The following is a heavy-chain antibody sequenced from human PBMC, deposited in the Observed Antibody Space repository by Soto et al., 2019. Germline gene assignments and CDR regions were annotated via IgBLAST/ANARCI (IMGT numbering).Heavy chain of an antibody. V-gene: IGHV2-5*02. CDR2: IYWDDDE. D-gene: IGHD5-18*01. Sequence: QITLKESGPTLVKPTQTLTLTCTFSGFSLTTRGVGVGWIRQPPGKALEWLALIYWDDDEGYSPSLNSRLTITKSTCKIQVVLTITNMDHVDTATYYCAHRPRGYSYHFDYWGQGPRVTVSS. CDR3: AHRPRGYSYHFDY. CDR1: GFSLTTRGVG. J-gene: IGHJ4*02.